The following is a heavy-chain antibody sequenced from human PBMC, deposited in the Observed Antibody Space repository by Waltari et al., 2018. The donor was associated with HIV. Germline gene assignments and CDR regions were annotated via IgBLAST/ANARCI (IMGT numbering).Heavy chain of an antibody. J-gene: IGHJ6*02. D-gene: IGHD6-19*01. V-gene: IGHV1-2*02. Sequence: QVQLVQSGAEVKKPGASVTVSCKASGYTFTGYYMHWVRQAPGQGLECMGWINPKSDGTNYAQKFQGRVTMTSDTSTSTAYMELSRLRSDDTALYYCARDRIAVTGSYYYGMDVWGQGTTVTVSS. CDR3: ARDRIAVTGSYYYGMDV. CDR1: GYTFTGYY. CDR2: INPKSDGT.